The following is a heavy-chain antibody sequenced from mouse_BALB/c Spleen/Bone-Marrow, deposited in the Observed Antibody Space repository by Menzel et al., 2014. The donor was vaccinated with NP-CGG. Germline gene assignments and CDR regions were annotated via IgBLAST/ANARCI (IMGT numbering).Heavy chain of an antibody. CDR2: IYPGDGDT. CDR1: GYAFSSSW. CDR3: AKSGPYDYAMDY. Sequence: VHLQQSGPELVKPGASVKISCKASGYAFSSSWMNWVKRRPGQGLEWIGRIYPGDGDTNYNGKFKGKATLTADKSSSTAYMQLSSLTSVDSAVYFCAKSGPYDYAMDYWGQGTSVTVSS. V-gene: IGHV1-82*01. D-gene: IGHD1-3*01. J-gene: IGHJ4*01.